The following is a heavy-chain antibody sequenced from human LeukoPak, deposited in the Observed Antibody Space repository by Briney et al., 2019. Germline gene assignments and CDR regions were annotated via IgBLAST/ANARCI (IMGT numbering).Heavy chain of an antibody. CDR1: GGSINNFY. CDR2: IYFSGTT. J-gene: IGHJ4*02. CDR3: ASYSSGWYYFDY. Sequence: SETLSLTCTVSGGSINNFYWTWVRQPAGKGLEWIGHIYFSGTTNYNPSLKSRVTMSVDTSKNQFSLKLSSVTAADTAVYYCASYSSGWYYFDYWGQGTLVTVSS. V-gene: IGHV4-4*07. D-gene: IGHD6-19*01.